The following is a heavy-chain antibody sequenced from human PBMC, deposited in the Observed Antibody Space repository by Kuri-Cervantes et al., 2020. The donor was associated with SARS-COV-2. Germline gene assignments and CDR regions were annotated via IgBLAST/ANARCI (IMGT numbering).Heavy chain of an antibody. D-gene: IGHD3-9*01. V-gene: IGHV3-74*01. Sequence: GGSLRLSCAASGFTFSGHWIRWVRQAPGKGLVWVSRINPDGSYTNNADSVKGRFTLSRDNAKNTLYLQMNSLRAEDTAVYYCAKDLERYFDWLRGDAFDIWGQGTMVTVSS. CDR1: GFTFSGHW. J-gene: IGHJ3*02. CDR2: INPDGSYT. CDR3: AKDLERYFDWLRGDAFDI.